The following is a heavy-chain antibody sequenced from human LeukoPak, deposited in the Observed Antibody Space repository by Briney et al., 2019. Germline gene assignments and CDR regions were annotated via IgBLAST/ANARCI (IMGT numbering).Heavy chain of an antibody. Sequence: GGSLRLSCAASGFTFSSYGMHWVRQAPGKGLERVAVIWYDGSNKYYADSVKGRFTISRDNSKNTLYLQMNSLRAEDTAVYYCANGYSGSYWDSFDYWGQGTLVTVSS. CDR2: IWYDGSNK. D-gene: IGHD1-26*01. CDR3: ANGYSGSYWDSFDY. CDR1: GFTFSSYG. J-gene: IGHJ4*02. V-gene: IGHV3-33*06.